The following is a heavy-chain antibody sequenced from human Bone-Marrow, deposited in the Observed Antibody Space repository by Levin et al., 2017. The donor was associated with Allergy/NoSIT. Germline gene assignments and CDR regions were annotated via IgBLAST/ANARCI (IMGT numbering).Heavy chain of an antibody. CDR2: IYWDDDK. CDR1: GFSLRTSGVD. Sequence: QTLSLTCTFSGFSLRTSGVDVGWIRQPPGKALEWLALIYWDDDKRYSPSLKSRLTITKDTSKNQVVLTMTNMDPVDTATYYCAHRRIVVVVAGSGFDPWGQGTLVTVSS. V-gene: IGHV2-5*02. D-gene: IGHD2-15*01. J-gene: IGHJ5*02. CDR3: AHRRIVVVVAGSGFDP.